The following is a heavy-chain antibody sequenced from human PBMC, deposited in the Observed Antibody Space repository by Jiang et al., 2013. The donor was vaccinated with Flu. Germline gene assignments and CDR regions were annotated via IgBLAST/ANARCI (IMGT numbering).Heavy chain of an antibody. CDR3: ARDEGSGHTYYYYYGMDV. CDR1: GLSFSSYA. V-gene: IGHV3-23*04. J-gene: IGHJ6*02. D-gene: IGHD6-19*01. CDR2: ISGSGGST. Sequence: QLVESGGGLVQPGGSLRLSCAASGLSFSSYAMSWVRQAPGEGLEWVSGISGSGGSTFYADSVKGRFTISRDNSKTTLFLQMNSLRAEDTAVYYCARDEGSGHTYYYYYGMDVWGQGTTVTVSS.